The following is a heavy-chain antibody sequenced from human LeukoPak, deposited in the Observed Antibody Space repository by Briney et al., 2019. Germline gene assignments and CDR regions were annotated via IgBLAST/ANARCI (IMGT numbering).Heavy chain of an antibody. CDR1: GFTVSSNY. J-gene: IGHJ4*02. CDR3: AGAAGYSYGYPLDY. V-gene: IGHV3-53*01. Sequence: GSLRLSCAASGFTVSSNYMSWVRQAPGKGLEWVSVMYSGGSTYYAKSVMGRFTVSRDNSKNTLYLQMNSVRAEDMAVYYCAGAAGYSYGYPLDYWGQGTLVTVSS. CDR2: MYSGGST. D-gene: IGHD5-18*01.